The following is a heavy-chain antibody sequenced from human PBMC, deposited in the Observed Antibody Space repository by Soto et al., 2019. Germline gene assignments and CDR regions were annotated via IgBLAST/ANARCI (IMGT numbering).Heavy chain of an antibody. D-gene: IGHD3-16*01. CDR2: ISPYTGNT. Sequence: QVQLVQSGDEVKKPGASVKVSCKASGYIFVNYGIAWVRQAPGQGLEWMGWISPYTGNTHSATKIQGRLTMTTDTSTCTAYMDLGSLTSGDTAVYYCVTVDNYVTPTPQDVWGQGPTVTVSS. V-gene: IGHV1-18*01. CDR3: VTVDNYVTPTPQDV. CDR1: GYIFVNYG. J-gene: IGHJ6*02.